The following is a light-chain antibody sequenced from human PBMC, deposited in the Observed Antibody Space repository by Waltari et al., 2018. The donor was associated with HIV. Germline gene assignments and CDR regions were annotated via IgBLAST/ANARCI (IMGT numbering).Light chain of an antibody. V-gene: IGKV1-6*01. Sequence: IQMTPSPSSLSASVGDKVNLTCRASQGIRHDLGWFQQKPGKAPKLLIYAASSLQSGVPSRFSGSGSGTDFTLTISSLQPEDFATYYCLQDYNYPRTFGQGTKVDIK. CDR3: LQDYNYPRT. CDR1: QGIRHD. CDR2: AAS. J-gene: IGKJ1*01.